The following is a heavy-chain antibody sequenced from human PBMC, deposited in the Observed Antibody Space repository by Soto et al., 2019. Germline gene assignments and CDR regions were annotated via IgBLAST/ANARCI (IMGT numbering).Heavy chain of an antibody. CDR2: IKQDGSDK. D-gene: IGHD2-15*01. Sequence: EVQLVESGGGLVQPGGSLRLSCAASGFTFSSYWMSWVRQAPGKGLEWVANIKQDGSDKYYVDSVQGRFTISRDNAKNSLYLQMNSLRAEDTAVYYCVGYCSGGSCSRGFDPWGQGTLVTVSS. V-gene: IGHV3-7*01. J-gene: IGHJ5*02. CDR3: VGYCSGGSCSRGFDP. CDR1: GFTFSSYW.